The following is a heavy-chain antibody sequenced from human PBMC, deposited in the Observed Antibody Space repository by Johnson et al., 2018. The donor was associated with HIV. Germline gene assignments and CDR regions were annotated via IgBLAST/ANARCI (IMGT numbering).Heavy chain of an antibody. V-gene: IGHV3-30*03. J-gene: IGHJ3*02. CDR3: ARDRAEVDDPNDAFDI. Sequence: QVQLVESGGGVVQPGRSLRLSCAASGFTFSSYGMHWVRQAPGKGLEWVAVISHDGSSKYYADFVKGRFTISRDNSKNTVYLQMNRLRAEDTAVYYCARDRAEVDDPNDAFDIWGQGTVVTVSS. CDR1: GFTFSSYG. D-gene: IGHD1-1*01. CDR2: ISHDGSSK.